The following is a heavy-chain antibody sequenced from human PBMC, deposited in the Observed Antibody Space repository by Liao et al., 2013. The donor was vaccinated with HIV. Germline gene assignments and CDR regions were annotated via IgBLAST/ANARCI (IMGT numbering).Heavy chain of an antibody. Sequence: QVQLQESGPGLVRPSKTLSLTCTVSGGSISSYYWSWIRQPAGKGMEWIGRISASGSTNYNPSLKSRVTMSVDTSKNQFSLNLNSVTAADTAVYFCARGIPFDYWGQGTLVTVSS. J-gene: IGHJ4*02. CDR1: GGSISSYY. V-gene: IGHV4-4*07. CDR3: ARGIPFDY. CDR2: ISASGST.